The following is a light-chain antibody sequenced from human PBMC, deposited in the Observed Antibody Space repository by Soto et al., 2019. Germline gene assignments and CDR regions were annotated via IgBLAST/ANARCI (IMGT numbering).Light chain of an antibody. CDR3: QQYNSYSQT. V-gene: IGKV1-5*01. Sequence: DIQMTQSPSTLSASVGERVTITCRASQSISSWLAWYQQKPGKAPKLLIYDASRLESGVPSRFSGSGSGTEFTLTIRSLQPDDFATYYCQQYNSYSQTFGQGTKVEIK. J-gene: IGKJ1*01. CDR1: QSISSW. CDR2: DAS.